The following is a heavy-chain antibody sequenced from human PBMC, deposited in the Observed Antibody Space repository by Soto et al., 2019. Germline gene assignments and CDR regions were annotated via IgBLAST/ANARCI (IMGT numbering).Heavy chain of an antibody. CDR2: INHSGSS. CDR3: ARGEITLLGGMDV. V-gene: IGHV4-34*01. J-gene: IGHJ6*02. D-gene: IGHD3-10*01. CDR1: GGSFRGYY. Sequence: LSLTCTVSGGSFRGYYWGWFPQPPGKGLEWIGEINHSGSSNYHPSLKSRVTISVATSKNQFSLTVNSVTPADTAVYYCARGEITLLGGMDVWGQGTTVTVSS.